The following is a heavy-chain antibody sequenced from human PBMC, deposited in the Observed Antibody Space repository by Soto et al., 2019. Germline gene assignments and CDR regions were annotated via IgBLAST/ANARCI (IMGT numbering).Heavy chain of an antibody. CDR2: ISAYNGNT. D-gene: IGHD1-7*01. CDR1: GYTFTSYG. V-gene: IGHV1-18*01. J-gene: IGHJ6*02. Sequence: GASVKVSCKASGYTFTSYGISWVRQAPGQGLEWMGWISAYNGNTNYAQKLQGRVTMTTDTSTSTAYMELRSLRSDDTAVYYCARDDWMGYWNYRFGYYYHGMDVWGQGTTVTVSS. CDR3: ARDDWMGYWNYRFGYYYHGMDV.